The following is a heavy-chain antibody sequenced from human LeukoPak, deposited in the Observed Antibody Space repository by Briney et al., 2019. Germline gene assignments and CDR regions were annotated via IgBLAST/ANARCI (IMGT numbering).Heavy chain of an antibody. J-gene: IGHJ5*02. Sequence: SEILSLTCTVSGYSISSGYYWGWIRQPPGKGLEWIGSIYHSGSTYYNPSLKSRVTISVDTSKNQFSLKLSSVTAADTAVYYCARIAAVCTNGVCYNGNWFDPWGQGTLVTVSS. CDR1: GYSISSGYY. CDR3: ARIAAVCTNGVCYNGNWFDP. CDR2: IYHSGST. V-gene: IGHV4-38-2*02. D-gene: IGHD2-8*01.